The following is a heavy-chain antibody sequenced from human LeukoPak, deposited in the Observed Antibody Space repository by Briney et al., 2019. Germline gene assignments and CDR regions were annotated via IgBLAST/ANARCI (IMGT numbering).Heavy chain of an antibody. D-gene: IGHD1-26*01. CDR2: IIPILGIT. V-gene: IGHV1-69*04. J-gene: IGHJ4*02. CDR1: EGTFSSYA. Sequence: SVKVSCKASEGTFSSYAISWVRQAPGQGLEWMGRIIPILGITNYAQKFQGRVTITADKSTSTAYMELRSLRSDDTAVYYCARDLLPDSGSYFPVDYWGQGTLVTVSS. CDR3: ARDLLPDSGSYFPVDY.